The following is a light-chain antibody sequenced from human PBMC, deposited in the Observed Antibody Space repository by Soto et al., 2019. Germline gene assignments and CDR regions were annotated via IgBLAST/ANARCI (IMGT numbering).Light chain of an antibody. CDR2: KAS. CDR3: QQYNGT. CDR1: QSISNW. Sequence: DIQMNQSPSTLTASVGDRVTITCRASQSISNWLAWYQEKPGKAPKLLIYKASSLESGVPSRFSGSGSGTEFTLTISSLQPDDFATYYCQQYNGTFGQGTRLEIK. V-gene: IGKV1-5*03. J-gene: IGKJ5*01.